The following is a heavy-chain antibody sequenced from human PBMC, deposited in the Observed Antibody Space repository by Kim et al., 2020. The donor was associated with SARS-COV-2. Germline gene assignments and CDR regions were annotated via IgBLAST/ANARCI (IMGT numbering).Heavy chain of an antibody. CDR3: ARESRLGSVLMVYATTYYFDY. D-gene: IGHD2-8*01. CDR2: IYTSGST. CDR1: GGSISSYY. J-gene: IGHJ4*02. V-gene: IGHV4-4*07. Sequence: SETLSLTCTVSGGSISSYYWSWIRQPAGKGLEWIGRIYTSGSTNYNPSLKSRVTMSVDTSKNQFSLKLSSVTAADTAVYYCARESRLGSVLMVYATTYYFDYWGQGTLVTVSS.